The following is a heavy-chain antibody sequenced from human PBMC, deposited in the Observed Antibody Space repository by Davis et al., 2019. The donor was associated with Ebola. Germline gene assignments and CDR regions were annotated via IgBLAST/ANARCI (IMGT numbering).Heavy chain of an antibody. CDR2: IKQDGSEQ. CDR3: ARLIPSYYSYYMDT. V-gene: IGHV3-7*03. Sequence: PGGSLRLSCVASGSIFSSYRMTWVRQAPGKGLEWVANIKQDGSEQEYVDAVKGRFTISRDNAKNALYLQMNSLRAEDSAVYLCARLIPSYYSYYMDTWGKGTTVSVS. D-gene: IGHD3-16*01. CDR1: GSIFSSYR. J-gene: IGHJ6*03.